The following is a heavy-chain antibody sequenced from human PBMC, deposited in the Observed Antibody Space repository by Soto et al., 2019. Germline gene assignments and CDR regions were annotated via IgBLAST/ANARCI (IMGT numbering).Heavy chain of an antibody. V-gene: IGHV1-69*06. CDR1: GFIFNVYG. J-gene: IGHJ4*02. CDR2: LIPIYDAP. CDR3: ARESEDLTSNFDY. Sequence: QVQLVQSGAEVKNPGSSVRVSCKTSGFIFNVYGIHWVRQAPGQGLEWMGGLIPIYDAPNYAQKFQGRVTITADKSTATVYLELNSLRAEDTAVYYCARESEDLTSNFDYWGQGTLVTVSS.